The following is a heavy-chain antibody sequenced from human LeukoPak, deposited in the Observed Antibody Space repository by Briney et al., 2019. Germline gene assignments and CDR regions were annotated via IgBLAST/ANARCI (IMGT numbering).Heavy chain of an antibody. CDR3: ARVEVPRDINDWYFDL. CDR1: GYSIAHGFF. CDR2: LCHSGTT. Sequence: PSETLSLTCTVSGYSIAHGFFWAWIRQPPGGGLEWIGSLCHSGTTYYNTSLKSRISTSVDTSKNQFSLKLRLVTAADTAVYYCARVEVPRDINDWYFDLWGRGTLVTVSS. J-gene: IGHJ2*01. D-gene: IGHD2-15*01. V-gene: IGHV4-38-2*02.